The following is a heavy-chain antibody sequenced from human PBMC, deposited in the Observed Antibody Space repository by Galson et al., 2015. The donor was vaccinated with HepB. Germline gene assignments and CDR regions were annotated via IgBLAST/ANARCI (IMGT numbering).Heavy chain of an antibody. CDR1: GYSFSSYA. D-gene: IGHD2-15*01. CDR3: AKEGSLLPRGPMDV. J-gene: IGHJ6*02. V-gene: IGHV3-23*01. Sequence: SLRLSCAASGYSFSSYAMSWVRQAPGKGLEWVSAIGGSGSTKYYADSVQGRFTISRDNAKNTVFLQMNSLRVEDTAVYCCAKEGSLLPRGPMDVGGQGTTISVSS. CDR2: IGGSGSTK.